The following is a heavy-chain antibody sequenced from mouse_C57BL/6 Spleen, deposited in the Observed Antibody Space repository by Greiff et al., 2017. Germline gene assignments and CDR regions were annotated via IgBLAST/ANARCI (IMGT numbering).Heavy chain of an antibody. CDR1: GYAFSSSW. D-gene: IGHD3-2*02. CDR3: ASRDSAEAY. V-gene: IGHV1-82*01. CDR2: IYPGAGDT. J-gene: IGHJ3*01. Sequence: VQLQESGPELVKPGASVKISCKASGYAFSSSWMNWVKQRPGKGLEWIGRIYPGAGDTNYNGKFKGKATLTADKSSSTAYMQLSSLTSEDSAVYFCASRDSAEAYWGQGTLVTVSA.